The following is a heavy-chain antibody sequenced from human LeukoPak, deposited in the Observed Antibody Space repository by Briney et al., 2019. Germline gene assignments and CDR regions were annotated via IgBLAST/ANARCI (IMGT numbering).Heavy chain of an antibody. Sequence: ASVKVSCKASGYTFTSYDINWVRQATGQGLEWMGWMNPNSGNTGYAQKFQGRVTMTRNTSISTAYMELSSLRSEGTAVYYCARPLSFYGSGSYDYWGQGTLVTVSS. CDR1: GYTFTSYD. V-gene: IGHV1-8*01. J-gene: IGHJ4*02. D-gene: IGHD3-10*01. CDR3: ARPLSFYGSGSYDY. CDR2: MNPNSGNT.